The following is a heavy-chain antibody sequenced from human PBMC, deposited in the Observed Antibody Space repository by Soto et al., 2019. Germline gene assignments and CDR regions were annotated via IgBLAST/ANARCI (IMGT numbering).Heavy chain of an antibody. CDR1: GFTFSSFA. J-gene: IGHJ6*03. CDR3: AKDAAYYDFWSGYLDYYYMDV. CDR2: VSYDGSNK. V-gene: IGHV3-30*18. D-gene: IGHD3-3*01. Sequence: GGSLRLSCAASGFTFSSFAMHWVRQAPGKGLEWVAVVSYDGSNKYYADSVKGRFTISRDNSKNTLYLQMNSLRAEDTAVYYCAKDAAYYDFWSGYLDYYYMDVWGKGTTVTVSS.